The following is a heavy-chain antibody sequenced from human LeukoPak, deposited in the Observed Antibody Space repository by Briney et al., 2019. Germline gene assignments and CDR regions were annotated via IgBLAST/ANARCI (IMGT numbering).Heavy chain of an antibody. CDR2: IYYSGST. CDR3: ARSLGDSSGYYSYYFDY. CDR1: GGSISSSSYC. V-gene: IGHV4-39*07. Sequence: PSETLSLTCTVSGGSISSSSYCWGWIRQPPGKGLEWIGSIYYSGSTYYNPSLKSRVTISVDTSKNQFSLKLSSVTAADTAVYYCARSLGDSSGYYSYYFDYWGQGTLVTVSS. D-gene: IGHD3-22*01. J-gene: IGHJ4*02.